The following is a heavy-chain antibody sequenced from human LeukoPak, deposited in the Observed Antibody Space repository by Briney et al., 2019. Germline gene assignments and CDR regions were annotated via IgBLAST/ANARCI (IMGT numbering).Heavy chain of an antibody. CDR1: GGTFSSYA. CDR2: IIPIFGTA. J-gene: IGHJ4*02. Sequence: ASVKVSCKASGGTFSSYAISWVRQAPGQGLEWMGGIIPIFGTANYAQKFQGRVTITADESTSTAYMELSSLRSEDTAVYYCARDWGDSSGYYYLRFDYWGQGTLVTVSS. CDR3: ARDWGDSSGYYYLRFDY. D-gene: IGHD3-22*01. V-gene: IGHV1-69*13.